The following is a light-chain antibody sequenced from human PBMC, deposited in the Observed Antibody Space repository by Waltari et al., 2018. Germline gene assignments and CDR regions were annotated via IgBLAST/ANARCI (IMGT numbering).Light chain of an antibody. CDR2: DAS. CDR1: QSVSKY. J-gene: IGKJ1*01. Sequence: EIVLTQSPATLSLSPGERATLSCRASQSVSKYLAWYQQKPGQAPRLLIYDASNRTTGIPDRFSGSGSGTDFSLTISSLEPEDFAVYYCQKYRSLPPTFGQGTKVEIK. CDR3: QKYRSLPPT. V-gene: IGKV3-11*01.